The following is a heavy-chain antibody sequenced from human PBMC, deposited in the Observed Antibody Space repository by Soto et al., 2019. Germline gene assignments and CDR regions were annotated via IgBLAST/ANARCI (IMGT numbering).Heavy chain of an antibody. CDR2: KNGGTGNV. CDR3: ERATIPSQPKGLDV. Sequence: QVQLVQSGAEMKKPGASVKVSCKSSGYTFNIYGIHWLRQAPGQSLEWMGWKNGGTGNVEYSKRFQDRVIISRETPTSNTYKEVSRLTFNEPAIYRCERATIPSQPKGLDVWRQGTAVIVSS. CDR1: GYTFNIYG. J-gene: IGHJ6*02. D-gene: IGHD2-2*02. V-gene: IGHV1-3*01.